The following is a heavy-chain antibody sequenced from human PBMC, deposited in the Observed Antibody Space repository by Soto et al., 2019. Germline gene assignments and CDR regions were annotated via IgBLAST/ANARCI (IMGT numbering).Heavy chain of an antibody. J-gene: IGHJ4*02. V-gene: IGHV4-34*01. D-gene: IGHD1-26*01. CDR1: GGSFSGYL. CDR2: ISHSGST. Sequence: PSETLSLTCAVYGGSFSGYLWSWIRQTPGKGLEWIGEISHSGSTDYNPSLKSRVIISEDTSKNQVSLKVSSVTAADTAVYYCGRLGATETTWGTDSWGQGSLVTVS. CDR3: GRLGATETTWGTDS.